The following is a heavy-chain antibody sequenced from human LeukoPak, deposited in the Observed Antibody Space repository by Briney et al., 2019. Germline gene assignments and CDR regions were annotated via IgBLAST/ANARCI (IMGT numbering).Heavy chain of an antibody. V-gene: IGHV1-46*01. CDR3: ARDNSQGDSAWWFDP. CDR1: GYTFTNNY. Sequence: ASVKVSCKASGYTFTNNYMHWVRQAPGQGLEWMGIINPSGDNTWYAQKFQGRVTMTRDMATSTDYMEVSSLKSEDTAVYYCARDNSQGDSAWWFDPWAREPWSPSPQ. D-gene: IGHD1-26*01. CDR2: INPSGDNT. J-gene: IGHJ5*02.